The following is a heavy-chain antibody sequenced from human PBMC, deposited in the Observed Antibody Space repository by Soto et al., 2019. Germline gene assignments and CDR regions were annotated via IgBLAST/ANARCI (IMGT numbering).Heavy chain of an antibody. CDR1: GGSISSGDYY. J-gene: IGHJ5*02. CDR2: IYYSGST. D-gene: IGHD6-13*01. V-gene: IGHV4-30-4*01. Sequence: PSETLSLTCTVSGGSISSGDYYWSWIRQPPGKGLEWIGYIYYSGSTYYNPSLKSRVTISVDTSKNQFSLKLSSVTAADTAVYYCARNLTAAGSWFDPWGQGTLVTVSS. CDR3: ARNLTAAGSWFDP.